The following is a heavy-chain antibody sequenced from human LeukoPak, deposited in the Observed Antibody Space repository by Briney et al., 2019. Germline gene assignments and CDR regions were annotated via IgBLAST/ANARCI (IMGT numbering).Heavy chain of an antibody. D-gene: IGHD1-20*01. CDR2: IYSGGST. V-gene: IGHV3-66*01. J-gene: IGHJ6*02. CDR3: ARDPLYNWNDFAYYGMDV. CDR1: GFTVSSNY. Sequence: AGGSLRLSCAASGFTVSSNYMSWVRQTPGKGLEWVSVIYSGGSTYYADSVKGRFTISRDNSKNTLYLQMNSLRAEDTAVYYCARDPLYNWNDFAYYGMDVWGQGTTVTVSS.